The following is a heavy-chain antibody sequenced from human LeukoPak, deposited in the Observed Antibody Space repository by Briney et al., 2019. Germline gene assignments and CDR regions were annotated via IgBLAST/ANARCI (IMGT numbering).Heavy chain of an antibody. J-gene: IGHJ6*02. V-gene: IGHV3-73*01. Sequence: GGSLRLSCAASGFTFSGSAMHWVRQASGKGLEWVGRIRSKASSYATAYAASVKGRFTISRDDSKNTAYLQMNSLKTEDTAVYYCTQDSEVRGVIVGYYYYGMDVWGQGTTVTVSS. CDR1: GFTFSGSA. D-gene: IGHD3-10*01. CDR3: TQDSEVRGVIVGYYYYGMDV. CDR2: IRSKASSYAT.